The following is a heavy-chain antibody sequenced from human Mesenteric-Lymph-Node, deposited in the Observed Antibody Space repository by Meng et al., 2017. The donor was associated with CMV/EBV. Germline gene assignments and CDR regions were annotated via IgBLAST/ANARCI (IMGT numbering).Heavy chain of an antibody. J-gene: IGHJ6*02. CDR1: GGTFSSYA. Sequence: SVKVSCKASGGTFSSYAISWVRQAPGQGLEWMGGIIPIFGTANYAQKFQGRVTITADKSTSTAYMELSSLRSEDTAVYYCARDQTIFGVADYYYYGMDVWGQGTTVTVSS. D-gene: IGHD3-3*01. V-gene: IGHV1-69*06. CDR3: ARDQTIFGVADYYYYGMDV. CDR2: IIPIFGTA.